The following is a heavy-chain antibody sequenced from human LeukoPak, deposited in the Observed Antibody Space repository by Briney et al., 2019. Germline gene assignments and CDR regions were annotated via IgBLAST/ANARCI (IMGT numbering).Heavy chain of an antibody. D-gene: IGHD4-17*01. CDR2: MNPNSGNT. Sequence: GASVKVPCKASGGTFSSYAISWVRQATGQGLEWMGWMNPNSGNTGYAQKFQGRVTITRNTSISTAYMELSSLRSEDTAVYYCARGLTVTPPRDYYYYYYMDVWGKGTTVTVSS. CDR3: ARGLTVTPPRDYYYYYYMDV. J-gene: IGHJ6*03. CDR1: GGTFSSYA. V-gene: IGHV1-8*03.